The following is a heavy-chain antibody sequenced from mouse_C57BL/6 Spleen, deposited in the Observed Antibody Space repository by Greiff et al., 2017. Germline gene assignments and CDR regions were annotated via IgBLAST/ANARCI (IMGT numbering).Heavy chain of an antibody. J-gene: IGHJ2*01. CDR3: ARSRLYGSSYGY. Sequence: VMLVESGAELVRPGTSVKVSCKASGYAFTNYLIEWVKQRPGQGLEWIGVINPGSGGTNYNEKFKGKATLTADKSSSTAYMQLSSLTSEDSAVYFCARSRLYGSSYGYWGQGTTLTVSS. V-gene: IGHV1-54*01. CDR1: GYAFTNYL. CDR2: INPGSGGT. D-gene: IGHD1-1*01.